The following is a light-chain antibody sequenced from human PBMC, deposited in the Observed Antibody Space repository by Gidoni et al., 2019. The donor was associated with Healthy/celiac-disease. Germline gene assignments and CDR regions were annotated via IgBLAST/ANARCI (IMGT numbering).Light chain of an antibody. CDR3: QQRSNWPPIT. J-gene: IGKJ5*01. Sequence: VLTQSPATLSLSPGERAILSCRARQSVSSYLAWYQQKPGQAPRLRIYDASNRANGIPARFSGSGSGTDFTLTISSLEPEDFAVYYCQQRSNWPPITFGQGTRLEIK. CDR2: DAS. CDR1: QSVSSY. V-gene: IGKV3-11*01.